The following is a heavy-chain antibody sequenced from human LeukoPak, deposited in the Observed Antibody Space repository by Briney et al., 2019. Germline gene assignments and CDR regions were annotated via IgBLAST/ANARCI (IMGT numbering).Heavy chain of an antibody. V-gene: IGHV4-39*01. CDR1: GGSISSSSYY. D-gene: IGHD5-12*01. CDR2: NSGST. Sequence: SETLSLTCTVSGGSISSSSYYWGWIRQPPGKGLEWIGSNSGSTYYNPSLKSRVTISVDTSKNQFSLKLSSVTAADTAVYYCARHFSPPNGGYSGYDWDYYYYMDVWGKGTTVTASS. CDR3: ARHFSPPNGGYSGYDWDYYYYMDV. J-gene: IGHJ6*03.